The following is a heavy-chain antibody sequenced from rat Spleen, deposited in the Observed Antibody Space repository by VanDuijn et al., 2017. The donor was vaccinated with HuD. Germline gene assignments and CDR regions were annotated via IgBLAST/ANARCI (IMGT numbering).Heavy chain of an antibody. V-gene: IGHV5-29*01. CDR3: ASLMYTPDYLGVMDA. CDR1: GFTFSDYY. CDR2: ISYDGSTP. Sequence: EVQLVESGGGLVQPGRSLKLSCAASGFTFSDYYMAWVRQAPTKGLEWVATISYDGSTPYYRDSVQGRFTISRDNAENTLYLQMDSLRSEATATYYCASLMYTPDYLGVMDAWGQGASVTVSS. D-gene: IGHD1-6*01. J-gene: IGHJ4*01.